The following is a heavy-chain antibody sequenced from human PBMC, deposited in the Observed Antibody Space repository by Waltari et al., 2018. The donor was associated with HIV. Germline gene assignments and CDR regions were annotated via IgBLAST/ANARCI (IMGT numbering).Heavy chain of an antibody. D-gene: IGHD2-15*01. CDR1: GVSFNIGGYY. V-gene: IGHV4-31*11. Sequence: QVQLQESGPGLLRPSQTLSLTCAVSGVSFNIGGYYWSWVRQNPGTGLEWIGHIYNNGNTDYNPSLQSRVTISLDPSQHQFSLRLNSVTAADNAVYYCARGRKGYLGIEDFDSWGQGTLVTVSS. J-gene: IGHJ4*02. CDR2: IYNNGNT. CDR3: ARGRKGYLGIEDFDS.